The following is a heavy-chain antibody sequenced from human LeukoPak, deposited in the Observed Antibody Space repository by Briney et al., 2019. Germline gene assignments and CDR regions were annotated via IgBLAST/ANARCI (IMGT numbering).Heavy chain of an antibody. CDR2: INHSGST. V-gene: IGHV4-34*01. J-gene: IGHJ3*02. CDR3: ARGGRAGAFDI. Sequence: PSETLSLTCAVYGGSFSGYYWSWIRQPPGKGLEWIGEINHSGSTNYNPSLKSRVTISVDTSKNQFSLKLSSVTAADTAVYYCARGGRAGAFDIWGQGTMVTVSS. CDR1: GGSFSGYY.